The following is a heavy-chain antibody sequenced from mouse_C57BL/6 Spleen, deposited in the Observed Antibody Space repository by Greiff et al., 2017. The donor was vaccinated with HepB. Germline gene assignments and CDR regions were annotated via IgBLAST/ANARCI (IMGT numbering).Heavy chain of an antibody. J-gene: IGHJ1*03. CDR1: GFNIKDDY. V-gene: IGHV14-4*01. Sequence: VQLQQSGAELVRPGASVKLSCTASGFNIKDDYMHWVKQRPEQGLEWIGWIDPENGDTEYASKFQGKATITADTSSNTAYLQLSSLTSEDTAVYYCTRGSSYFWYFDVWGTGTTVTVSS. D-gene: IGHD1-1*01. CDR2: IDPENGDT. CDR3: TRGSSYFWYFDV.